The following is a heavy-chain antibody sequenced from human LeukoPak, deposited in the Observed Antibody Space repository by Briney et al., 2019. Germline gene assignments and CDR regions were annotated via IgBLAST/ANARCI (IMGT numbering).Heavy chain of an antibody. CDR2: IYSGGST. V-gene: IGHV3-53*01. CDR1: GFTVSSNY. CDR3: ARGYLPSSGYFYYFDY. D-gene: IGHD3-22*01. J-gene: IGHJ4*02. Sequence: AGGSLRLSCAASGFTVSSNYMSWVRQAPGKGLEWVSVIYSGGSTYYADSVKGRFTISRDNSKNTLYLQMNSLRAEDTAVYYCARGYLPSSGYFYYFDYWGQGTLVTVSS.